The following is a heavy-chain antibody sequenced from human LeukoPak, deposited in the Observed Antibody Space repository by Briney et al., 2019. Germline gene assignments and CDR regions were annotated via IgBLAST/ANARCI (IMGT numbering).Heavy chain of an antibody. Sequence: SETLSLTCTVSGGSISNYYWNWIRQPPGKGLEWIGYIYSSGSTYYNPSLKSRVTISVDTSKNQFSLKLSSVTAADTAVYYCARGRWFGESVALDVWGQGTTVTVSS. D-gene: IGHD3-10*01. V-gene: IGHV4-4*09. CDR2: IYSSGST. CDR3: ARGRWFGESVALDV. CDR1: GGSISNYY. J-gene: IGHJ6*02.